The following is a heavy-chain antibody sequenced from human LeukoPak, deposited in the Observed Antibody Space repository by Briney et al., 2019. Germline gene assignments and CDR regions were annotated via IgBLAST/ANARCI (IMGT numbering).Heavy chain of an antibody. Sequence: SQTLSLTCTVSGGSPSRYYWSWIRQPPRKGLESIGDIYYSGSTNYNPSLKSLDTISVDTSKNEFSPRLYSVTAADTAVFYCASLRVPGYFDYWGQGSPVTVCS. CDR1: GGSPSRYY. D-gene: IGHD3-16*01. CDR3: ASLRVPGYFDY. V-gene: IGHV4-59*12. J-gene: IGHJ4*02. CDR2: IYYSGST.